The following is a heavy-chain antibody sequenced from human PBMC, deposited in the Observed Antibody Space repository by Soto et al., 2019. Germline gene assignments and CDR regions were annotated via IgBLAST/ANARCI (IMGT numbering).Heavy chain of an antibody. J-gene: IGHJ4*02. CDR3: ATVSPLRFFVR. Sequence: GWSLRLSCSASGFTFTNFALSWVRQAPGKGLEWVATISGSGAVTHYADSVQGRFSISRDSSNSTLSLHTSGLRAEDTAIYYCATVSPLRFFVRWGQGTLVTVSS. CDR1: GFTFTNFA. V-gene: IGHV3-23*01. CDR2: ISGSGAVT. D-gene: IGHD3-3*01.